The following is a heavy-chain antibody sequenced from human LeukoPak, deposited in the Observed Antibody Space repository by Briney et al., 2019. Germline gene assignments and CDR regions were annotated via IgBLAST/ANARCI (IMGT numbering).Heavy chain of an antibody. CDR3: ARVGGSWYLREDYFDY. V-gene: IGHV4-31*02. D-gene: IGHD6-13*01. CDR2: IYYSGST. CDR1: GGSISSGGYY. Sequence: SQTLSLTCTVSGGSISSGGYYWSWIRQHPRKGLEWIVYIYYSGSTYYNPSLKSRVTISVDTSKNQFSLKLSSVTAADTAVYYCARVGGSWYLREDYFDYWGQGTLVTVSS. J-gene: IGHJ4*02.